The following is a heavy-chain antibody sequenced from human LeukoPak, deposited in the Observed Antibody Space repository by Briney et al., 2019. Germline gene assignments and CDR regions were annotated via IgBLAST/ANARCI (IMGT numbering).Heavy chain of an antibody. CDR1: GYTFTSYG. D-gene: IGHD2-15*01. V-gene: IGHV1-18*01. CDR3: ARDWTWDIVPYYYYGMDV. CDR2: ISAYNGNT. J-gene: IGHJ6*02. Sequence: ASVKVSCKASGYTFTSYGISWVRQAPGQGLEWMGWISAYNGNTNYAQKLQGRVTMTTDTSTSTAYMELRSLRSDDTAVYYCARDWTWDIVPYYYYGMDVWGQGTTVTVSS.